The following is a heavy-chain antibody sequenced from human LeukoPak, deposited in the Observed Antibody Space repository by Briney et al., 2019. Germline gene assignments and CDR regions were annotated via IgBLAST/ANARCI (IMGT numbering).Heavy chain of an antibody. J-gene: IGHJ4*02. CDR2: ISAYNGNT. CDR1: GYTFTSYG. V-gene: IGHV1-18*01. CDR3: ARDTRYCSGGSCYQNEMYY. Sequence: ASVKVSCKASGYTFTSYGISWVRQAPGQGLEWMGWISAYNGNTNYAQKLQGRVTMTTDTSTSTAYMELRSLRSDDTAVSYCARDTRYCSGGSCYQNEMYYGGQGTLVTVS. D-gene: IGHD2-15*01.